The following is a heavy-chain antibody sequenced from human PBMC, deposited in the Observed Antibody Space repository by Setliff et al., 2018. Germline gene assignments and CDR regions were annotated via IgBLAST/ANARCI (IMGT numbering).Heavy chain of an antibody. CDR3: ARDRTAYSYGLDV. Sequence: SETLSLTCAVSGASINSGHYWGWIRQPPGKGLEWIATIYHRGRKYYNPSLQSRVSVSLDTSKNHFSLKLSSVTAADTAVYYCARDRTAYSYGLDVWGQGTTVTVS. D-gene: IGHD5-18*01. CDR1: GASINSGHY. J-gene: IGHJ6*02. CDR2: IYHRGRK. V-gene: IGHV4-38-2*02.